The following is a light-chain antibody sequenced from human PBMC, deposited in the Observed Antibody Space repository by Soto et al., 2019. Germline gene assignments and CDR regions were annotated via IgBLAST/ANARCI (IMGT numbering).Light chain of an antibody. CDR3: QQYGSSPKT. V-gene: IGKV3-20*01. Sequence: EIVLTQSPGTLSLSPGERATLSCRASQSVSSNYLAWFQQKPGQAPRLLIYTASSRATGIPDRFSGSGSGKDFTLTISILETEAFAVYYCQQYGSSPKTFGQGTKVEI. CDR2: TAS. J-gene: IGKJ1*01. CDR1: QSVSSNY.